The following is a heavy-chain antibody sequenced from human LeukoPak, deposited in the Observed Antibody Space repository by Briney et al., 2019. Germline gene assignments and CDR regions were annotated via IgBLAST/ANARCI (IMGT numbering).Heavy chain of an antibody. CDR3: AMTSLDLITLDY. CDR2: MNPNSGNT. D-gene: IGHD5-24*01. J-gene: IGHJ4*02. V-gene: IGHV1-8*03. CDR1: GYTFTSYD. Sequence: ASVKVSCKASGYTFTSYDINWVRQATGQGLEWMGWMNPNSGNTGYAQKFQGRVTITRNTSISTAYMELSSLRSEDTAVYYCAMTSLDLITLDYWGQGTLVTVSS.